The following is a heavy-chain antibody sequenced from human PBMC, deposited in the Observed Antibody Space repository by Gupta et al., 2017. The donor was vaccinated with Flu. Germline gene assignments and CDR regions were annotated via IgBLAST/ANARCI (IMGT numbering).Heavy chain of an antibody. J-gene: IGHJ3*02. CDR3: ARDGSGRSFQI. V-gene: IGHV4-4*08. CDR1: GGSIGSEY. D-gene: IGHD6-19*01. Sequence: QVRLQESGPRLVKPSETLSLTCIVPGGSIGSEYWSWIRQPPGEGLEWIGYTYKRGTTEYNPSLKSRVAISVDSFKNQFSLRVSFVTAADTAVYYCARDGSGRSFQIWGQGTMVTVSS. CDR2: TYKRGTT.